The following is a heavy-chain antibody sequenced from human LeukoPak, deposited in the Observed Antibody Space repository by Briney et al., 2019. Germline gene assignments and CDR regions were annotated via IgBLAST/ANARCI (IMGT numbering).Heavy chain of an antibody. J-gene: IGHJ4*02. CDR1: GDSVSNGNYY. D-gene: IGHD3-10*01. V-gene: IGHV4-61*03. CDR3: ARSQNYYGSGDY. CDR2: IYYTGKA. Sequence: SETLSLTCTVSGDSVSNGNYYWSWLRQPPGKALERIGYIYYTGKAYYNPSLEGRVTILVDTSRNHFSVKLSSVTAADTAVYYCARSQNYYGSGDYWSQGTLVTVSS.